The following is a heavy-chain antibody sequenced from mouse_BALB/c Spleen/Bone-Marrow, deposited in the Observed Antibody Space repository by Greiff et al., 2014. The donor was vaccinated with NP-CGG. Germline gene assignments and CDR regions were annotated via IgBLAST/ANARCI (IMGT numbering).Heavy chain of an antibody. J-gene: IGHJ4*01. V-gene: IGHV5-12-1*01. CDR3: TRHGGCYPYYYAMDY. CDR2: ISHGGGTT. D-gene: IGHD1-1*02. Sequence: EVKLMESGGGLVKPGGSLKLSCAASGFAFSSYDMSWVRQTPEKRLEWVAYISHGGGTTYYSDTVKGRFTISRDNAKNTLYLQMSSLKSEDTAIYYCTRHGGCYPYYYAMDYWGQGTSVTVSS. CDR1: GFAFSSYD.